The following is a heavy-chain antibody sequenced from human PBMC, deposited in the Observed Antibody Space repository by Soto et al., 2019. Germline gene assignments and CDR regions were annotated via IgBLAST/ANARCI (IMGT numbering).Heavy chain of an antibody. D-gene: IGHD3-3*01. Sequence: SETLSLTCTVSGGSISSYYWSWIRQPPGKGLEWIGYIYYSGSTNYNPSLKSRVTISVDTSKNQFSLKLSSVTAADTAVYYCARGGYDFWSGYYGGAFDIWGQGTMVT. CDR3: ARGGYDFWSGYYGGAFDI. CDR2: IYYSGST. CDR1: GGSISSYY. V-gene: IGHV4-59*01. J-gene: IGHJ3*02.